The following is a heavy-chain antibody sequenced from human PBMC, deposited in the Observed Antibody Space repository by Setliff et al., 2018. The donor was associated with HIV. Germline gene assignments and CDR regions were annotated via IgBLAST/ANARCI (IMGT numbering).Heavy chain of an antibody. D-gene: IGHD3-22*01. CDR3: ASSRPPDDSSGYSDH. Sequence: PGGSLRLSCAASRFTFSNSWMTWVRQAPGKGLEWVANIKKDGSDKFYVDSVKGRFAISRDNAKNSLNLEMNSLRAEDTAIYYCASSRPPDDSSGYSDHWGQGTLVTVSS. J-gene: IGHJ4*01. CDR2: IKKDGSDK. CDR1: RFTFSNSW. V-gene: IGHV3-7*03.